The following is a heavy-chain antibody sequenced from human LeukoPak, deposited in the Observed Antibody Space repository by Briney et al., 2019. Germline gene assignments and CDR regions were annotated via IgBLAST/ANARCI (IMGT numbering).Heavy chain of an antibody. CDR2: INPNSGGT. Sequence: ASVKVSCMASGYTFTGYYMHWVRQAPGQGLEWMGWINPNSGGTNYAQKFQGRVTMTRDTSISTAYMELSRLRSDDTAVYYCARDLYLGTYNLDYWGQGTLVTVSS. J-gene: IGHJ4*02. V-gene: IGHV1-2*02. CDR1: GYTFTGYY. D-gene: IGHD1-1*01. CDR3: ARDLYLGTYNLDY.